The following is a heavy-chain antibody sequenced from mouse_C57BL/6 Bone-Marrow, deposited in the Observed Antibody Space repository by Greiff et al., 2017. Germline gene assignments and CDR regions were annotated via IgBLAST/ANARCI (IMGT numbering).Heavy chain of an antibody. CDR1: GYAFSSSW. V-gene: IGHV1-82*01. J-gene: IGHJ2*01. CDR3: ARRGLLFYYFDY. CDR2: IYPGDGDT. D-gene: IGHD2-3*01. Sequence: VQLQQSGPELVKPGASVKISCKASGYAFSSSWMNWVKQRPGKGLEWIGRIYPGDGDTNYNGKFKGKATLTADKSSSTAYMQLSSLTSEDSAVYFCARRGLLFYYFDYGGQGTTLTVSS.